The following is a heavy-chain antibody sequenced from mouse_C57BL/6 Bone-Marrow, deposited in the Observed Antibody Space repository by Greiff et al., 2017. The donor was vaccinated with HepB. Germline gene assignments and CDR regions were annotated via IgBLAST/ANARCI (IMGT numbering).Heavy chain of an antibody. CDR3: ARGAY. CDR2: IDPSDSYT. V-gene: IGHV1-50*01. Sequence: VQLQQPGAELVKPGASVKLSCKASGYTFTSYWMQWVKQRPGQGLEWIGEIDPSDSYTNYNQKFKDKATLTADKSSSTAYMQLSSLTSEDSAVYFCARGAYWGQGTLVTVSA. CDR1: GYTFTSYW. J-gene: IGHJ3*01.